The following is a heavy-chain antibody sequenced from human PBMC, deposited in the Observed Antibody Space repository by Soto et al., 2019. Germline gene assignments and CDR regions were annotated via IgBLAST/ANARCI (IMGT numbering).Heavy chain of an antibody. V-gene: IGHV5-10-1*01. CDR1: GYSFTSYW. CDR2: IDPSDSYT. D-gene: IGHD2-21*01. J-gene: IGHJ6*02. Sequence: GESLKISCKGSGYSFTSYWISWVRQMPGKGLEWMGRIDPSDSYTNYSPSFQGHVAISADKSISTAYLQWSSLKASDTAMYYCARCGSAHYGMDVWGQGTTVTVSS. CDR3: ARCGSAHYGMDV.